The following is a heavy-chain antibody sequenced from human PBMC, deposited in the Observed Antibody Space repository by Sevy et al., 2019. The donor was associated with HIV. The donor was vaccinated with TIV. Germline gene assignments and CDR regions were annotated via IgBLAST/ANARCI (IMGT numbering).Heavy chain of an antibody. V-gene: IGHV3-15*01. CDR1: GFTFSNAW. CDR2: IKSKTDGGTT. D-gene: IGHD4-4*01. CDR3: TTDQMGYDYSNYYYYYYMDV. J-gene: IGHJ6*03. Sequence: GGSLRLSCAASGFTFSNAWMSWVRQAPGKGLEWVGRIKSKTDGGTTDYAAHVKGRFTISRDDSKTTLYLQMNSLKTEDTAVYYCTTDQMGYDYSNYYYYYYMDVWGKGTTVTVSS.